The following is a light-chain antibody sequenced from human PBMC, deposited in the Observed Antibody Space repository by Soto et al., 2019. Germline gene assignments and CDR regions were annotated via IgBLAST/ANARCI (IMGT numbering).Light chain of an antibody. CDR2: DVD. Sequence: QSALTQPASVSGSPGQSITISCTGTSSDVGGSNYVSWYQQHPGKAPKLMIYDVDDRPSRISNRFSGSKSGNTASLTISGLQAEDEADYYCSSYRSGSTLVFGGGTKLTVL. V-gene: IGLV2-14*01. CDR3: SSYRSGSTLV. CDR1: SSDVGGSNY. J-gene: IGLJ2*01.